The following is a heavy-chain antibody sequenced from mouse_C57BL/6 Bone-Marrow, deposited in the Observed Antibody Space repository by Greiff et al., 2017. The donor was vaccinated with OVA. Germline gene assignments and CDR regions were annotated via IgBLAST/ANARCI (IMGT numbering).Heavy chain of an antibody. D-gene: IGHD2-3*01. CDR2: IYPRSGNT. J-gene: IGHJ1*03. Sequence: VKLMESGAELARPGASVKLSCKASGYTFTSYGISWVKQRTGQGLEWIGEIYPRSGNTYYNEKFKGKATLTADKSSSTAYMELRSLTSEDSAVYFCARSYDGYLWYFDVWGTGTTVTVSS. CDR3: ARSYDGYLWYFDV. CDR1: GYTFTSYG. V-gene: IGHV1-81*01.